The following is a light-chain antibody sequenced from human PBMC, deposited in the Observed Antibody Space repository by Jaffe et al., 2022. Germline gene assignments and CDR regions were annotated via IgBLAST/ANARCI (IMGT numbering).Light chain of an antibody. J-gene: IGKJ3*01. CDR1: QSVSSY. Sequence: EIVLTQSPATLSLSPGERATLSCRASQSVSSYLAWYQQKPGQAPRLLIYDASNRATGIPARFSGSGSGTDFTLTISSLEPEDFAVYYCQSPGFTFGPGTKVDIK. CDR2: DAS. CDR3: QSPGFT. V-gene: IGKV3-11*01.